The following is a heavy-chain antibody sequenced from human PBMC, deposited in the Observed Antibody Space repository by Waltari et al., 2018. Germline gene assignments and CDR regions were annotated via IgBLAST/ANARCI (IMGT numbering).Heavy chain of an antibody. V-gene: IGHV4-38-2*01. J-gene: IGHJ4*02. CDR1: GYSISSGYY. CDR2: IYHSGST. Sequence: QVQLQESGPGLVKPSETLSLTCAVSGYSISSGYYWGWIRQPPGKGLEWIGSIYHSGSTYYNPSLKSRVTISVDTSKNQFSLKLSSVTAADTAVYYCARDQWLGLFDYWGQGTLVTVSS. D-gene: IGHD6-19*01. CDR3: ARDQWLGLFDY.